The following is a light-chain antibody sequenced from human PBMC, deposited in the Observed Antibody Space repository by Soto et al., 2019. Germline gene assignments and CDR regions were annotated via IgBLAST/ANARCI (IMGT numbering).Light chain of an antibody. CDR3: QQYGSSPPGIT. CDR1: QSVSSSY. V-gene: IGKV3-20*01. CDR2: GAS. J-gene: IGKJ4*01. Sequence: EIVLTQSPGTRSLSPGERATLSCRASQSVSSSYLAWYQQKPGQAPRILIYGASSRATGIPDRFSGSGSGKDFTLTISRLEPEEFAVYYGQQYGSSPPGITCGGGTKVEIK.